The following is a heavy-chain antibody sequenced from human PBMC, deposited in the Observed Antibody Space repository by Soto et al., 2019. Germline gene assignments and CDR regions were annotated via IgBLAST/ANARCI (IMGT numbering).Heavy chain of an antibody. CDR1: GGSISSGGYS. J-gene: IGHJ3*02. V-gene: IGHV4-30-2*01. CDR3: ARVLTAAGNAFDI. Sequence: SETLSLTCAVSGGSISSGGYSWSWIRQPPGKGLEWIGYIYHSGSTYYNPSLKSRVTISVDRSKNQFSLKLSSVTAADTAVYYCARVLTAAGNAFDIWGQGTMVTVS. CDR2: IYHSGST. D-gene: IGHD6-13*01.